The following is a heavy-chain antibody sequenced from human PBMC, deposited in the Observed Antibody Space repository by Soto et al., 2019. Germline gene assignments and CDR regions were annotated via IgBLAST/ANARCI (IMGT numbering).Heavy chain of an antibody. D-gene: IGHD5-18*01. V-gene: IGHV4-61*01. CDR2: ISFSGTT. CDR1: GVSVSSNSHY. Sequence: SETLSLTCTVSGVSVSSNSHYWSWVRQPPGKGLEWIAYISFSGTTDYNPSLKSRVTMAVDTSHNEFSLRLRSVTAADTAVYYCARVWKSSVDTTMGFDSWGPGTQVTVSS. CDR3: ARVWKSSVDTTMGFDS. J-gene: IGHJ4*02.